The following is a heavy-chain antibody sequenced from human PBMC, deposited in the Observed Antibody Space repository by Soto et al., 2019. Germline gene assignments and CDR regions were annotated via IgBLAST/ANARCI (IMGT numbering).Heavy chain of an antibody. V-gene: IGHV4-39*07. Sequence: PSETLSLTCTVSGGSISSSSYYWGWIRQPPGKGLEWIGSIYYSWSTYYNPSLKSRVTISVDTSKNQFSLKLSSVTAADTAVYYCAREWELLIDGYYYYYGMDVWGQGTTVTVSS. D-gene: IGHD1-26*01. CDR3: AREWELLIDGYYYYYGMDV. J-gene: IGHJ6*02. CDR2: IYYSWST. CDR1: GGSISSSSYY.